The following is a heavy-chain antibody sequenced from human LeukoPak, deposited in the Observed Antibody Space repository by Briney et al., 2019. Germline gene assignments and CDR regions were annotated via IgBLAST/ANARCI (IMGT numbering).Heavy chain of an antibody. CDR1: GYTFTSYY. CDR3: ARDDRVAVAGPYYFDY. Sequence: ASVKVSCKASGYTFTSYYMHWVRQAPGQGLGWMGWISAYNGNTNDAQNLQGRVTMTTDTSTSTAYMELRSLRSDDAAVYYCARDDRVAVAGPYYFDYWGQGTLVTVSS. D-gene: IGHD6-19*01. J-gene: IGHJ4*02. CDR2: ISAYNGNT. V-gene: IGHV1-18*04.